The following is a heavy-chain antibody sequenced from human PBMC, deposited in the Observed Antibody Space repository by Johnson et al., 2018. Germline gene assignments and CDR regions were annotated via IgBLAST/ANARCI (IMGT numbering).Heavy chain of an antibody. V-gene: IGHV3-9*01. CDR3: AKDIRGPPDYYYYYYMDV. Sequence: VQLVQSGGGLVQPGRSLRLSCAASGFTFDVYAMHWVRQVPGKGLEWVSGISWDSGNIAYADSVKGRFPLSRDNAKNSLYLQMNSLRAEDTALYYCAKDIRGPPDYYYYYYMDVWGKGTTVTVSS. CDR1: GFTFDVYA. J-gene: IGHJ6*03. CDR2: ISWDSGNI.